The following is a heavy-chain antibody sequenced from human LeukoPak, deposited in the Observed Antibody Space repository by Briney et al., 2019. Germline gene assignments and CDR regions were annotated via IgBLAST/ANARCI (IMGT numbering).Heavy chain of an antibody. V-gene: IGHV4-38-2*02. J-gene: IGHJ3*02. CDR3: ARLKWELGAFDI. Sequence: SETLSLTCTVSGYSISSGYYWGWIRQPPGKGLEWIGSVYHSGSTYYNPSLKSRVTMSVDTSKNQFSLKLSSVTAADTAVYYCARLKWELGAFDIWGQGTMVTVSS. CDR1: GYSISSGYY. CDR2: VYHSGST. D-gene: IGHD1-26*01.